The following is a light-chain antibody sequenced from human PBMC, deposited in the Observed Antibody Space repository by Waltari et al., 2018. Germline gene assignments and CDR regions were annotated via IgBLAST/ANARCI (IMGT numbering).Light chain of an antibody. CDR3: AAWDGSLSAWL. J-gene: IGLJ3*02. CDR2: RND. CDR1: SSNIGSHY. Sequence: QSVLTQPPSASGTPGQRVTISCSGGSSNIGSHYVSWFQQLPGTAPKLLIYRNDQRPSGVPDRFSGSKSGTSAYLAISGLRSEDEADYYCAAWDGSLSAWLFGGGTKLTVL. V-gene: IGLV1-47*01.